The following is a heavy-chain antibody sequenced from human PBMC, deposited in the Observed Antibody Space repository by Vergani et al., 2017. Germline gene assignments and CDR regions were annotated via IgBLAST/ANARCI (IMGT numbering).Heavy chain of an antibody. CDR2: INPNSGGT. D-gene: IGHD3-10*01. CDR3: ARVHGSPGDYYYYGMDV. Sequence: QVQLVQSGAEVKKPGASVKVSCKASGYTFTGYYMHWVRQAPGQGLEWMGWINPNSGGTNYAQKFQGRVTMTTDTSTSTAYMELRSLRSDDTAVYYCARVHGSPGDYYYYGMDVWGQGTTVTVSS. V-gene: IGHV1-2*02. CDR1: GYTFTGYY. J-gene: IGHJ6*02.